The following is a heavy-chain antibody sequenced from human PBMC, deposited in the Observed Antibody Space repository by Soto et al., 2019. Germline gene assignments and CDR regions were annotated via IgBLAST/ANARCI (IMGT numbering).Heavy chain of an antibody. V-gene: IGHV3-9*01. CDR1: GFTFSSDW. CDR3: AKDMYSSFFHYYYYYGMDV. CDR2: ISWNSGSI. J-gene: IGHJ6*02. D-gene: IGHD6-6*01. Sequence: GGSLSLSCAASGFTFSSDWMHWVRQAPGKGLVWVSGISWNSGSIGYADSVKGRFTISRDNAKNSLYLQMNSLRAEDTALYYCAKDMYSSFFHYYYYYGMDVWGQGTTVTVSS.